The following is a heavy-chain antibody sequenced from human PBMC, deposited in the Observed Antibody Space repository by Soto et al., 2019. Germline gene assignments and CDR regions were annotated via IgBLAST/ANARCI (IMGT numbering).Heavy chain of an antibody. CDR3: ARAGSVVAARPDAFDI. J-gene: IGHJ3*02. V-gene: IGHV1-69*06. Sequence: QVQLVQSGAEVKKPGSSVKVSCKASGGTFSSYAISWVRQAPGQGLEWMGGIIPIFGTANYAQKFQGRVTITADKSTSTAYMELSSLRSEDTAVYYCARAGSVVAARPDAFDIWGQGTMVTVSS. CDR2: IIPIFGTA. D-gene: IGHD6-6*01. CDR1: GGTFSSYA.